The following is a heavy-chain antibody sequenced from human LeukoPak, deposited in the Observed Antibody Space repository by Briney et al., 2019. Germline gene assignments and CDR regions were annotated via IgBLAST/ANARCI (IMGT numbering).Heavy chain of an antibody. V-gene: IGHV4-59*01. CDR2: IYYSGST. CDR3: ASLYCSSTSCYPEDAFDI. CDR1: GGSISSYY. Sequence: SETVSLTCTVSGGSISSYYWSWIRQPPGKGLEWIGYIYYSGSTNYNPSLKSRVTISVDTSKNQFSPKLSSVTAADTAVYYCASLYCSSTSCYPEDAFDIWAKGQWSPSLQ. J-gene: IGHJ3*02. D-gene: IGHD2-2*01.